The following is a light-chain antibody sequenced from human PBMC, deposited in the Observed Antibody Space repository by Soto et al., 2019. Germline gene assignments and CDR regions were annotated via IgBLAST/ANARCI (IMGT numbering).Light chain of an antibody. Sequence: DIQMTQSPSTLSASVGDTVTITCRASQSVSNWLAWYQQKPGKAPKLLIYDASSLQIGVPSRFSGRGSGTEFTLTISSLQPDDFATYYCQQYNGHLVTFGQGTKREIK. J-gene: IGKJ2*01. CDR2: DAS. CDR1: QSVSNW. V-gene: IGKV1-5*01. CDR3: QQYNGHLVT.